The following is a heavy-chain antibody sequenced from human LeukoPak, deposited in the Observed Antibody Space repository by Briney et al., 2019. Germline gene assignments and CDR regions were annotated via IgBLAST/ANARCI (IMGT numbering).Heavy chain of an antibody. V-gene: IGHV1-69*05. J-gene: IGHJ4*02. CDR2: IIPIFGTA. CDR1: GGTFSSYA. CDR3: ARGSRDGYKAGPFDY. Sequence: SVKVSCKASGGTFSSYAISWVRQAPGQGLEWMGGIIPIFGTANYAQKFQGRVAITTDESTSTAYMELSSLRSEDTAVYYCARGSRDGYKAGPFDYWGQGTLVTVSS. D-gene: IGHD5-24*01.